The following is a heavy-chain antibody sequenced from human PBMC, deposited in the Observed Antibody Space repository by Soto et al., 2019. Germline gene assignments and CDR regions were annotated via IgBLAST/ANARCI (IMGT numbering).Heavy chain of an antibody. CDR1: GFTFSSYA. J-gene: IGHJ4*02. D-gene: IGHD1-26*01. Sequence: PGGSLRLSCAASGFTFSSYAMSWVRQAPGKGLEWVSAISGSGGSTYYADSVKGRFTISRDNSKNTLYLQMNSLRGEDTAVYYCAKGLAIAIMGADFDYWGQGTRVTVSS. CDR2: ISGSGGST. CDR3: AKGLAIAIMGADFDY. V-gene: IGHV3-23*01.